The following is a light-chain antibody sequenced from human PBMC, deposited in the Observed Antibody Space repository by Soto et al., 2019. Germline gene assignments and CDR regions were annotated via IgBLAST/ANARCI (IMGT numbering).Light chain of an antibody. J-gene: IGKJ4*01. CDR2: DAS. V-gene: IGKV3-11*01. Sequence: EIVLTQSPATLSLSPGERAALSCSASQSVSSYLAWYQQKPGQAPRLLIYDASKKAPGIPARFTGSGSGTDFTLTISSLEPEDFAVYFCQQRSNWPSTCGGGTKVEI. CDR1: QSVSSY. CDR3: QQRSNWPST.